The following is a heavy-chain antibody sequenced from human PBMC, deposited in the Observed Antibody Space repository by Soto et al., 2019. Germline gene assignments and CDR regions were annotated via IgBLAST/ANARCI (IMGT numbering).Heavy chain of an antibody. CDR2: IYPGDSDT. J-gene: IGHJ1*01. CDR3: ARSEAYGDYVPYFQH. CDR1: GYSFTSYL. Sequence: GESLKISCKGSGYSFTSYLIGWVRQMPGKGLEWMGIIYPGDSDTRYSPSFQGQVTISADKSISTAYLQWSSLKASDTAMYYCARSEAYGDYVPYFQHWGQGTLVTVSS. V-gene: IGHV5-51*01. D-gene: IGHD4-17*01.